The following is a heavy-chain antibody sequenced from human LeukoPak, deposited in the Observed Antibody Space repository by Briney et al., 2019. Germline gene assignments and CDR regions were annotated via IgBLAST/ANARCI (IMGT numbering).Heavy chain of an antibody. V-gene: IGHV1-2*04. J-gene: IGHJ5*02. CDR2: INPNSGGT. D-gene: IGHD6-19*01. CDR1: GYTFTSYD. CDR3: ARVPIYSSGWYWFDP. Sequence: GASVKVSCKASGYTFTSYDINWVRQAPGQGLEWMGWINPNSGGTNYAQKFQGWVTMTRDTSISTAYMELSRLRSDDTAVYYCARVPIYSSGWYWFDPWGQGTLVTVSS.